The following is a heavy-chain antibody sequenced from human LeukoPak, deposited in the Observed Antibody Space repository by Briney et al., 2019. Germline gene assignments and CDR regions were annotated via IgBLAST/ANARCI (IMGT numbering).Heavy chain of an antibody. D-gene: IGHD3-22*01. V-gene: IGHV1-18*01. CDR2: ISAYNGNT. Sequence: ASVKVSCKASGYTFTSYGISWVRQAPGQGLEWMGWISAYNGNTNYAQKLQGRVTMTTDTYTSTAYMELRSLRSDDTDVYYCARESPYYYDSSGSRYYYYGMDVWGQGTTVTVSS. J-gene: IGHJ6*02. CDR1: GYTFTSYG. CDR3: ARESPYYYDSSGSRYYYYGMDV.